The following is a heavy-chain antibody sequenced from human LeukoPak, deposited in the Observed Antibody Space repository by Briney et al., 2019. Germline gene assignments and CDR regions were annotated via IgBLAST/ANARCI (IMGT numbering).Heavy chain of an antibody. CDR3: TTEGGWSFYFDY. CDR1: GFNFNNPW. J-gene: IGHJ4*02. Sequence: PGGSLRLSCAASGFNFNNPWMSWVRQAPGKGLEWVGRIKSKSDGGTPDYAAPVKGRFAISRDDSKNTLYLQMNSLKTEDTAVYYCTTEGGWSFYFDYWGQGTLVTVSP. CDR2: IKSKSDGGTP. V-gene: IGHV3-15*01. D-gene: IGHD2-15*01.